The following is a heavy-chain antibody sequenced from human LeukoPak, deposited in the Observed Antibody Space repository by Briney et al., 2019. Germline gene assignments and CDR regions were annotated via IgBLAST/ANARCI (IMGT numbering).Heavy chain of an antibody. J-gene: IGHJ4*02. CDR3: ARDTSMYYGSGSYI. Sequence: GGSLRLSCAASGFIFSSYSMNWVRQAPGKGLEWVSSISSSSSYIYYADSVKGRFTISRDNAKNSLYLQMNSLRAEDTAVYYCARDTSMYYGSGSYIWGQGTLVTVSS. D-gene: IGHD3-10*01. CDR2: ISSSSSYI. CDR1: GFIFSSYS. V-gene: IGHV3-21*01.